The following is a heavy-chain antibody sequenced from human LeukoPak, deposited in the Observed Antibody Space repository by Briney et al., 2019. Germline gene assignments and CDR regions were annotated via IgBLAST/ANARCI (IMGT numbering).Heavy chain of an antibody. CDR2: ISSSGSTI. D-gene: IGHD3-3*01. V-gene: IGHV3-48*03. CDR3: ARTYYDFWSGYFDLFDY. Sequence: GGSLRLSCAASGFTFSSYEMNWVRQAPGKGLEWVSYISSSGSTIYYADSVKGRFTISRDNAKNSLHLQMNSLRAEDTAVYYCARTYYDFWSGYFDLFDYWGQGTLVTVSS. J-gene: IGHJ4*02. CDR1: GFTFSSYE.